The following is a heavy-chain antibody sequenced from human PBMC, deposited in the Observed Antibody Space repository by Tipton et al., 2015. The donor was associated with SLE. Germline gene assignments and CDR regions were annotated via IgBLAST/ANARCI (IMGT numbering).Heavy chain of an antibody. CDR1: GGPISSYY. Sequence: GLVKPSETLSLICTVSGGPISSYYWSWIRQPPGKGLEWIGYIYYSDYISYSERTSYRERTNYNPSLRSRVTMSLDTSKNQFSRPLSSVTAADMAIYYCATCHGFSYYSYMDVWGKGTTVIVSS. V-gene: IGHV4-59*12. J-gene: IGHJ6*03. CDR2: IYYSDYISYSERTSYRERT. CDR3: ATCHGFSYYSYMDV. D-gene: IGHD3/OR15-3a*01.